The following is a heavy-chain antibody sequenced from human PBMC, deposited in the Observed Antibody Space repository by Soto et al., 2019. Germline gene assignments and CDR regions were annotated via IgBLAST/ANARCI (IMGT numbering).Heavy chain of an antibody. CDR1: GYTFTGYY. V-gene: IGHV1-18*04. J-gene: IGHJ5*02. CDR3: ARGVGSGSYYNQYNWFDP. CDR2: ISAYNGNT. Sequence: GASVKVSCKASGYTFTGYYMHWVRQAPGQGLEWMGWISAYNGNTKYAQKFQGRVTMTTDTSTSTAYMELRSLRSDDTAVYYCARGVGSGSYYNQYNWFDPWGQGTLVTVSS. D-gene: IGHD3-10*01.